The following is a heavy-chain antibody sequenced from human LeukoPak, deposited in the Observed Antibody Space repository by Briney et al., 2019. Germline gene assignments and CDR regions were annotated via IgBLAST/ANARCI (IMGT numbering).Heavy chain of an antibody. Sequence: PGESLRLSCAASGFTFTSHWLSWVRQAPGQGLEWVARVNMDGSERYYVDSVKGRFTISRDNAKTSLYLEMNSLRAEDTAVYYCARHATYCTNGVCYTRFDYWGQGTLVTVSS. D-gene: IGHD2-8*01. V-gene: IGHV3-7*01. CDR2: VNMDGSER. CDR3: ARHATYCTNGVCYTRFDY. CDR1: GFTFTSHW. J-gene: IGHJ4*02.